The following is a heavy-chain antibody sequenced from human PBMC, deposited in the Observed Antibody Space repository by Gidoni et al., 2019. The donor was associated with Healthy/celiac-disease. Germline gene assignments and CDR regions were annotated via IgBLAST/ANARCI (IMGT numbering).Heavy chain of an antibody. Sequence: QLQLPESGPGLVKPSETLSLTCTVSGGSISSSSYYWGWIRQPPGKGLEWIGSIYYSGSTYYNPSLKSRVTISVDTSKNQFSLKLSSVTAADTAVYYCARGGGPIVVVPAASYWGQGTLVTVSS. CDR1: GGSISSSSYY. CDR2: IYYSGST. D-gene: IGHD2-2*01. CDR3: ARGGGPIVVVPAASY. J-gene: IGHJ4*02. V-gene: IGHV4-39*07.